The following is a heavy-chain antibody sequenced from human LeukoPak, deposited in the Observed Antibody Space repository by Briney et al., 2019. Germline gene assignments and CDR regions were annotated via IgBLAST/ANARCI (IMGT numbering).Heavy chain of an antibody. V-gene: IGHV1-69*13. CDR2: IIPIFGTA. J-gene: IGHJ6*03. Sequence: ASVKVSCKASGGTFSSYAISWVRQAPGQGLEWMGGIIPIFGTANYAQKFQDRVTITADESTSTAYMELSSLRSEDTAVYYCASVYCSSTSCYSSRYYYYMDVWGKGTTVTVSS. D-gene: IGHD2-2*01. CDR1: GGTFSSYA. CDR3: ASVYCSSTSCYSSRYYYYMDV.